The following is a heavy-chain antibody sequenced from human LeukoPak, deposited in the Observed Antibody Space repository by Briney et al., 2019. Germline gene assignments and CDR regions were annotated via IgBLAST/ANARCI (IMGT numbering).Heavy chain of an antibody. J-gene: IGHJ4*02. CDR2: IGYNEGNK. Sequence: GGSLRLSCTASGFTISSYAMHWVRQAPGKGLEWVTFIGYNEGNKYYADSVNGRFTISRDNSENTLYRQMHSLRAEDTAVYYCAKDYGHCSSTSCYGRGIDYWGQGTLVTVSS. CDR1: GFTISSYA. CDR3: AKDYGHCSSTSCYGRGIDY. D-gene: IGHD2-2*01. V-gene: IGHV3-30*02.